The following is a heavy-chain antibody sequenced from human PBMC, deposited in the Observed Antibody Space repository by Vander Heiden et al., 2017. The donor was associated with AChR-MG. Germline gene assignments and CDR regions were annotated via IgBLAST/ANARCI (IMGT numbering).Heavy chain of an antibody. CDR2: IYHSGST. J-gene: IGHJ4*02. V-gene: IGHV4-38-2*01. Sequence: QVQLHESGPGLVKPSATLSLTCAVSGYSISSGYYWGWMRQPPGKGLEWIGSIYHSGSTYYNPSLKSRVTISVDTSKNQFSLKLSSVTAADTAVYYCARGSKVALWFGESWGQGTLVTVSS. D-gene: IGHD3-10*01. CDR3: ARGSKVALWFGES. CDR1: GYSISSGYY.